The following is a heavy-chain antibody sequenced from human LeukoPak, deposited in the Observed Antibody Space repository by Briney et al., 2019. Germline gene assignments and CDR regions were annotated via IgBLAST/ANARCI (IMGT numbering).Heavy chain of an antibody. CDR3: AREARYSSSWYSMV. D-gene: IGHD6-13*01. CDR1: GYTFTSYG. CDR2: ISAYNGNT. V-gene: IGHV1-18*01. J-gene: IGHJ4*02. Sequence: ASVTVSFKASGYTFTSYGISWVRQAPGQGLEWMGWISAYNGNTNYAQKLQGRVTMTTDTSTSTAYMELRSLRSDDTAVYYCAREARYSSSWYSMVWGQGTLVTVSS.